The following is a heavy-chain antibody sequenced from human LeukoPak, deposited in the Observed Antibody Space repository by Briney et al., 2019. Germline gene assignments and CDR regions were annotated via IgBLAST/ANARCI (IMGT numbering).Heavy chain of an antibody. J-gene: IGHJ4*02. Sequence: GASVKVSCKASGGTFSSYAISWVRQAPGQGLEWMGGIIPIFGTANYAQKFQGRVTITADESTSTAYMELRSLRSDDTAVYYCARDSGSYSSGNDFDYWGQGTLVTVSS. V-gene: IGHV1-69*13. CDR2: IIPIFGTA. CDR3: ARDSGSYSSGNDFDY. CDR1: GGTFSSYA. D-gene: IGHD1-26*01.